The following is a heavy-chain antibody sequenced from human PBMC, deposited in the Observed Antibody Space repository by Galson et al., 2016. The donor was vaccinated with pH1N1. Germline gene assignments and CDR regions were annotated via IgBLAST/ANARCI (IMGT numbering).Heavy chain of an antibody. D-gene: IGHD6-13*01. J-gene: IGHJ4*02. V-gene: IGHV3-7*01. CDR2: IKHDGSEI. CDR3: VRAIGGAASY. Sequence: SLRLSCAASGFSFSDYWISWVRQAPGKGLEWVANIKHDGSEIYYVDSVKGRCTISRDNAKNSVSLQMNSLRVEGTGVYYCVRAIGGAASYWGQGTLVTVSS. CDR1: GFSFSDYW.